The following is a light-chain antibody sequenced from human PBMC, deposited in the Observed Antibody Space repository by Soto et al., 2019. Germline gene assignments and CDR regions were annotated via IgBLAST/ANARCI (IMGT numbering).Light chain of an antibody. J-gene: IGKJ2*01. CDR1: QNVNNNY. CDR3: QQYGSSPGT. V-gene: IGKV3-20*01. CDR2: DAS. Sequence: VLTQSPGTLSLSPGERATLSCRASQNVNNNYLAWYQQKPGQAPRLLIRDASSRATGLPDRFSGSGSGPAFTLTMSRLEPEDFAVYYCQQYGSSPGTFGQGTKLEIK.